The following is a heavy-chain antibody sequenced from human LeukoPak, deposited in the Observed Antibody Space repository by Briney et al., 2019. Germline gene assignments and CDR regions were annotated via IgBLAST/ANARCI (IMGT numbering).Heavy chain of an antibody. D-gene: IGHD6-19*01. V-gene: IGHV3-21*01. Sequence: GGSLRLSCAASGFTFSSYSMNWVRQAPGKGLEWVSSISSSSSYIYYADSVKGRFTISRDNAKNSLYLQMNSLRAEDTAVYYCARVYSSGWYSGTNWFDPWGQGTLVTVSS. CDR2: ISSSSSYI. CDR3: ARVYSSGWYSGTNWFDP. CDR1: GFTFSSYS. J-gene: IGHJ5*02.